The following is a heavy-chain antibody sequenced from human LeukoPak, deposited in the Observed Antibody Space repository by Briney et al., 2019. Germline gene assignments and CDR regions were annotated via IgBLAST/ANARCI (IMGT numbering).Heavy chain of an antibody. Sequence: ASVKVSCKAFGYTFRNYYMHWVRQAPGQGLEWMGIINPSGGSTSYAQKFQGRVTMTRDTSTSTVYMELSSLRSEDTAVYYCARDRNGSGSYYLVWFDPWGQGTLVTVSS. J-gene: IGHJ5*02. CDR2: INPSGGST. V-gene: IGHV1-46*01. D-gene: IGHD3-10*01. CDR3: ARDRNGSGSYYLVWFDP. CDR1: GYTFRNYY.